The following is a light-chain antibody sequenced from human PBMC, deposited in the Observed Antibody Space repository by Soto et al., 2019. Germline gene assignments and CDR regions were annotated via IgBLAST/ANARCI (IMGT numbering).Light chain of an antibody. CDR2: DAS. Sequence: DVQMTQSPSSVSASVGDRVTITCRASQDIATWIAWYQQKPGKAPKLLIYDASTLESGIPSRFSGSGSGTEFTLTISGLQPDDFATYYCQQYDSYSWTFGQGTKVDIK. J-gene: IGKJ1*01. CDR1: QDIATW. V-gene: IGKV1-5*01. CDR3: QQYDSYSWT.